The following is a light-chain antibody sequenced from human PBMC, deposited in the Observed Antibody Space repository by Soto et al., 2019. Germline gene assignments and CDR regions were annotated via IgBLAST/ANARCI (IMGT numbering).Light chain of an antibody. CDR1: QRVGIN. CDR2: SAS. J-gene: IGKJ1*01. V-gene: IGKV3-15*01. CDR3: QQYDGWPRT. Sequence: IVMTQSPATLSVSPGDTATLSCRASQRVGINLAWYQQKPGQAPRLLIYSASTRASGIPDRFSGSGSGTEFTLTIRSLQSEDLAFFYCQQYDGWPRTFGQGTKVEIK.